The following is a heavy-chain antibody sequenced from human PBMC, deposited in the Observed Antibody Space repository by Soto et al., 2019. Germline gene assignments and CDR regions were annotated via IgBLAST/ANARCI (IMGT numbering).Heavy chain of an antibody. V-gene: IGHV4-4*02. CDR2: MHHSGSI. CDR1: GDSISNNKW. D-gene: IGHD5-12*01. CDR3: ARAYGGYADY. Sequence: SETLSLTCSVSGDSISNNKWWSWVRQPPGKGLEWIGEMHHSGSIHYNASLKSRATLSVDTSKNQFSLKLSSVTAADTAVYYCARAYGGYADYWGQGALVTVSS. J-gene: IGHJ4*02.